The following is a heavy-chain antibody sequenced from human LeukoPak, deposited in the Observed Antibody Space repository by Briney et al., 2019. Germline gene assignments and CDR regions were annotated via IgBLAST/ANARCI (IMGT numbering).Heavy chain of an antibody. D-gene: IGHD2-21*02. CDR1: GGTFSSYA. Sequence: GASVKVSCKASGGTFSSYAISWVRQAPGQGLEWMGGIIPIFGTANYAQKFQGRVTITADESTSTAYMELSSLRSEDTAVYYCARGVYCGGDCYSAFDDWGQGTLVTVSS. J-gene: IGHJ5*02. CDR2: IIPIFGTA. CDR3: ARGVYCGGDCYSAFDD. V-gene: IGHV1-69*13.